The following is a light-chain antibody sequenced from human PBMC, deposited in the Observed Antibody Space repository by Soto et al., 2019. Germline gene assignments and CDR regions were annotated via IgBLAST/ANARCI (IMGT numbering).Light chain of an antibody. V-gene: IGKV1-33*01. J-gene: IGKJ2*01. CDR2: DAS. Sequence: DIQMTQSPSSLSASVGDRVTITCQASQDISHYLNWYQQKPGKPPKLLIYDASNLETGVPSRFSGSGSETYFTFTISNLQPEDVATYYCHRYDSIPYAFGQATKLEIK. CDR1: QDISHY. CDR3: HRYDSIPYA.